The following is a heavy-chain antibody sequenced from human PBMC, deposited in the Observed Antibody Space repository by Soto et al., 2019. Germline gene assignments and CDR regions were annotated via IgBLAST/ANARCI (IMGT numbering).Heavy chain of an antibody. V-gene: IGHV4-31*03. CDR2: TSNSGST. Sequence: QVQLQESGPGLVKHSQTLSLTCTVSGGSITSSGYYWSWIRQHPGEGLEWIGFTSNSGSTSYNPSLKSRVTISVDTSSNQFSLNLKSLTAADTAFYYCARGGGSTKVDYWGQGTLVTVSP. J-gene: IGHJ4*02. D-gene: IGHD2-2*01. CDR3: ARGGGSTKVDY. CDR1: GGSITSSGYY.